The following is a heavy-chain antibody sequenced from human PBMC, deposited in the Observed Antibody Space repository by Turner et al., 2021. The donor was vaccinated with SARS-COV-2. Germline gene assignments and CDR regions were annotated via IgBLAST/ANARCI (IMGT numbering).Heavy chain of an antibody. J-gene: IGHJ4*02. CDR3: AKDTGWGLESPYYFDY. CDR1: GFTFSSYA. D-gene: IGHD2-8*02. V-gene: IGHV3-23*04. Sequence: EVQLVESGGGLVKPGGSLRLSCAASGFTFSSYAMSWVRQAPGKGLEWVSAISVSGGSTYYADSVKGRFTISRDNSKNTLYLQMNSLRAEDTAVYYCAKDTGWGLESPYYFDYWGQGTLVTVSS. CDR2: ISVSGGST.